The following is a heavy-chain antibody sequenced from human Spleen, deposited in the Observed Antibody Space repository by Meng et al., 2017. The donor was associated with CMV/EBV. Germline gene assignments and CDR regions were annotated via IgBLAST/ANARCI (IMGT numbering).Heavy chain of an antibody. Sequence: YWSLARQRLGQGLGWIVEFDHGSSAGDNQSLYSRVTISVYTFTNEFSMNLVSVTTADMAVYFCARYQRYYALLSGDYYDWFDPWGQGTLVTVSS. V-gene: IGHV4-34*01. CDR1: Y. CDR2: FDHGSSA. CDR3: ARYQRYYALLSGDYYDWFDP. J-gene: IGHJ5*02. D-gene: IGHD3-3*01.